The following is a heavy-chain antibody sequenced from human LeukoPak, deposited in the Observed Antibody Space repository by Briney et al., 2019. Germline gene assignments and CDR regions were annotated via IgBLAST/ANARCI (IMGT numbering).Heavy chain of an antibody. D-gene: IGHD3-3*01. CDR1: GFTFSSYA. Sequence: RGSLRLSCAASGFTFSSYAMSWVRQAPGKGLEWVSSISGSGGSTYYGDSVKGRFTISRDNSKKTLHLQMNSLRAEDMAVYYCTIEGRYDFWSGYHDYWGQGTLITVSS. J-gene: IGHJ4*02. CDR3: TIEGRYDFWSGYHDY. V-gene: IGHV3-23*01. CDR2: ISGSGGST.